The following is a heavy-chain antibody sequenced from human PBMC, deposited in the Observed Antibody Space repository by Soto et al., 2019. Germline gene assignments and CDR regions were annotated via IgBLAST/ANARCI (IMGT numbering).Heavy chain of an antibody. V-gene: IGHV1-18*01. CDR2: ISAYNGNT. CDR1: GYTFTSYG. CDR3: ARDSVGDFWSGYSNPGDY. D-gene: IGHD3-3*01. Sequence: QVQLVQSGAEVKKPGASVKVSCKASGYTFTSYGISWVRQAPGQGLEWMGWISAYNGNTNYAQKLQGRVTMTTDTATSTAYMELRSLRSDDTAVYYCARDSVGDFWSGYSNPGDYWGQGTLVTVSS. J-gene: IGHJ4*02.